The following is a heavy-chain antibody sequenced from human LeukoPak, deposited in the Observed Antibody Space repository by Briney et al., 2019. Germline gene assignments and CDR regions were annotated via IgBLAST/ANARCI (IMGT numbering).Heavy chain of an antibody. Sequence: GGSLRLSCTASGFTFGDYAMSWVRQAPGKGLEWVSFIRSRAYGGTTEYAASVKGRFTISRDDSKSIAYLQMNSLKTEDTAVYYCTRGFYYDSSGYYPYWGQGTLVTSPQ. V-gene: IGHV3-49*04. D-gene: IGHD3-22*01. J-gene: IGHJ4*02. CDR3: TRGFYYDSSGYYPY. CDR1: GFTFGDYA. CDR2: IRSRAYGGTT.